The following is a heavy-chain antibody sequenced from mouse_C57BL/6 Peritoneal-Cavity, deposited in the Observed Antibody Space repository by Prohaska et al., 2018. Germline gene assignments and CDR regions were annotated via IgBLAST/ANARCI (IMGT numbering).Heavy chain of an antibody. V-gene: IGHV11-2*01. J-gene: IGHJ1*03. CDR3: MRYGNYWYFDV. D-gene: IGHD2-1*01. CDR2: INSDCSAI. Sequence: EVQLLETGGGLVQPGGSRGLSCEGSGFTFSGFWMSWVRQTPGKTLEWIGDINSDCSAINYAPSMKDRVTIFRDKDKSTLYLQMSTVRSEDTARYFCMRYGNYWYFDVWGTGTTVTVSS. CDR1: GFTFSGFW.